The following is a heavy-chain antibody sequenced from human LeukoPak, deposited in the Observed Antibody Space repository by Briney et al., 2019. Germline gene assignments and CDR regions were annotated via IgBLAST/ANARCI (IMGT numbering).Heavy chain of an antibody. Sequence: SETLSLTCTVSGGSISLYYWSWIRQPPGKGLEWIGYIYYSGSTNYNPSLKSRVTISVDTSKNQFSLKLTSVTAADTAVYYCARGRQQPNYYYYYTDVWGKGTTVTVSS. CDR1: GGSISLYY. V-gene: IGHV4-59*01. J-gene: IGHJ6*03. CDR3: ARGRQQPNYYYYYTDV. CDR2: IYYSGST. D-gene: IGHD6-13*01.